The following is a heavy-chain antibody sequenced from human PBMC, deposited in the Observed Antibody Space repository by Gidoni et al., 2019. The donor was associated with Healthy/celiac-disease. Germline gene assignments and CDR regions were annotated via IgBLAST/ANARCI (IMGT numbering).Heavy chain of an antibody. CDR1: GYTCTSYG. CDR3: AREYPSYCSSTSCYFFY. D-gene: IGHD2-2*01. CDR2: ISAYNGNT. Sequence: QVQLVQSGAEVKKPGASVKVSCKASGYTCTSYGISWVRQVPGQGLEWMGWISAYNGNTNYAQKLQGRVTMTTDTSTSTAYMELRSLRSDDTAVYYCAREYPSYCSSTSCYFFYWGQGTLVTVSS. V-gene: IGHV1-18*01. J-gene: IGHJ4*02.